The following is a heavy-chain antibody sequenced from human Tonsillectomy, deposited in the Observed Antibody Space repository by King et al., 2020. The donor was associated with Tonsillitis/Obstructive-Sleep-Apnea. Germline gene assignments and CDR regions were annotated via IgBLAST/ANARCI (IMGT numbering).Heavy chain of an antibody. J-gene: IGHJ4*02. CDR2: IWSDGINK. V-gene: IGHV3-33*01. CDR1: GFTFRNYG. D-gene: IGHD2-2*01. CDR3: AREGSYCRSTTCSLDY. Sequence: VQLVESGGGVVQPGRSLRLSCAASGFTFRNYGMHWVRQAPGKGLEWVAAIWSDGINKYYGASVKGRFTISRDESKNTPYVPVNSLRTEDTAVYYCAREGSYCRSTTCSLDYWGRGTLVTVSS.